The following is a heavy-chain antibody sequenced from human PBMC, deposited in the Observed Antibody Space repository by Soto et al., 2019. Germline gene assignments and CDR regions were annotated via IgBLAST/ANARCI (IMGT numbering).Heavy chain of an antibody. CDR1: GYRFSDYY. V-gene: IGHV1-2*02. J-gene: IGHJ6*03. CDR2: MNPNSGDT. Sequence: QVQLVQSGAEVKKPGASVTVSCKASGYRFSDYYLHWVRQAPGQGPEWMGWMNPNSGDTKYAQKFKGRVTMTRDTSVRTAFMELNWLKSDDTAVYYCARESGGATATLDYYYFYMDVRG. CDR3: ARESGGATATLDYYYFYMDV. D-gene: IGHD5-12*01.